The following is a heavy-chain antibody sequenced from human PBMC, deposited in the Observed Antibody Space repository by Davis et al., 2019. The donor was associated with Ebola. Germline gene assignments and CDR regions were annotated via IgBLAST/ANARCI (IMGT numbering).Heavy chain of an antibody. V-gene: IGHV3-7*01. J-gene: IGHJ4*02. CDR1: GFTFRSYW. CDR3: AKGDNSGWYGFDY. D-gene: IGHD6-19*01. CDR2: IKEDGSEK. Sequence: PGGSLRLSCAASGFTFRSYWMSWVRQAPGKGLEWVAKIKEDGSEKLEVDSVKGRFTISRDNAKDSLYLQMNSLRAEDTAVYYCAKGDNSGWYGFDYWGQGTLVTVSS.